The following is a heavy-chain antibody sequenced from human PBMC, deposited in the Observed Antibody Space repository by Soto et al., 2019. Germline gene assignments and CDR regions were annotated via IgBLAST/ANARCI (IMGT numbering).Heavy chain of an antibody. J-gene: IGHJ1*01. V-gene: IGHV4-39*01. CDR3: ARTVAAEYFQH. D-gene: IGHD2-15*01. CDR2: IYYSGST. Sequence: PSETLSLTCTVSGGSISSSSYYWGWIRQPPGKGLEWIGSIYYSGSTYYNPSLKSRVTISVDTSKNQFSLKLSSVTAADTAVYYCARTVAAEYFQHWGQGTLVTVSS. CDR1: GGSISSSSYY.